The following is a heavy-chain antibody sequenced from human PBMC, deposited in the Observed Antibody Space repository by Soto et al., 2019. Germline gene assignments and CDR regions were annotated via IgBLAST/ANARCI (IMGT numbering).Heavy chain of an antibody. CDR2: ISYDGSNK. D-gene: IGHD6-13*01. Sequence: SLRLSCAASGFTFSSYGMHWVRQAPGKGLEWVAVISYDGSNKYYADSVKGRFTISRDNSKNTLYLQMNSLRAEDTAVYYCAKDHYSSSWFVSYYFDYWGQGTLVTVSS. CDR3: AKDHYSSSWFVSYYFDY. J-gene: IGHJ4*02. V-gene: IGHV3-30*18. CDR1: GFTFSSYG.